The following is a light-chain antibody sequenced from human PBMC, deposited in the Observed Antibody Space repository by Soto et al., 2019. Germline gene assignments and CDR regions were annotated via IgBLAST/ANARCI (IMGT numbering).Light chain of an antibody. CDR1: QSVSSSY. V-gene: IGKV3-20*01. Sequence: EIVLTQSPGTLSLSPGERATLSCRASQSVSSSYLAWYQQKPGQAPRLLIYGASSRATGIPGRVSGSGSGTAFTLTISRLEPEDFAVYYCQQYGSSPQTFGQGTKVDIK. CDR3: QQYGSSPQT. CDR2: GAS. J-gene: IGKJ1*01.